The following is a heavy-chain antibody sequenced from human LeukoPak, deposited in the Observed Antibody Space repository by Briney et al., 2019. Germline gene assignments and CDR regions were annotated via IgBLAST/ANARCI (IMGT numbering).Heavy chain of an antibody. CDR1: GFTFDDYA. CDR3: AGSFGDVKNF. J-gene: IGHJ4*01. V-gene: IGHV3-9*01. D-gene: IGHD3-10*01. CDR2: ISWNSGRI. Sequence: SLRLSCAASGFTFDDYAMHWVRQAPGKGLEWVSGISWNSGRIGYADSVKGRFTISRDNARNSLSLQMNSLRAEDTAVYYCAGSFGDVKNFWGQGTLVTVSS.